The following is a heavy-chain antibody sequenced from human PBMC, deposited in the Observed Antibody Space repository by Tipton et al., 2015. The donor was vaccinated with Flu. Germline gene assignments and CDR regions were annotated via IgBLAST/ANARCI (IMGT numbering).Heavy chain of an antibody. CDR2: IYHSGSA. Sequence: TLSLTCAVSGDSISSDYHWGWIRQFPGKGLEWIGSIYHSGSAYYNPSLESRVTISIDTSKNQFSLKVNSVTAADTAIYYCARCYVGYPHLFWGQGRLVTVSS. J-gene: IGHJ4*02. D-gene: IGHD4-23*01. CDR1: GDSISSDYH. V-gene: IGHV4-38-2*01. CDR3: ARCYVGYPHLF.